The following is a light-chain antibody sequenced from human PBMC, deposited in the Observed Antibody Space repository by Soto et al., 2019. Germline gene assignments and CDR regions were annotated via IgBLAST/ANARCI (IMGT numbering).Light chain of an antibody. CDR1: QSVSRH. Sequence: EIVMTQSPATLSVSPGERATLSCRASQSVSRHLSWYQQKPDQAHTPSLYGASAWDTGVPARFRGSGSGTDITLTITSRQSEDVADYYCQHYDNWPRWAFGQGTKVDI. CDR3: QHYDNWPRWA. V-gene: IGKV3-15*01. CDR2: GAS. J-gene: IGKJ1*01.